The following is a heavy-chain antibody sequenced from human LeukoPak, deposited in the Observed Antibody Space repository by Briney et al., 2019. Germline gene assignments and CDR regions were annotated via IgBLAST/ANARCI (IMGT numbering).Heavy chain of an antibody. CDR3: ARTYNWNLNWFDP. D-gene: IGHD1-20*01. CDR2: INHSGST. V-gene: IGHV4-39*07. J-gene: IGHJ5*02. CDR1: GGSISSSSYY. Sequence: SETLSLTCTVSGGSISSSSYYWGWIRQPPGKGLEWIGEINHSGSTNYNPSLKSRVTISVDTSKNQFSLKLSSVTAADTAVYYCARTYNWNLNWFDPWGQGTLVTVSS.